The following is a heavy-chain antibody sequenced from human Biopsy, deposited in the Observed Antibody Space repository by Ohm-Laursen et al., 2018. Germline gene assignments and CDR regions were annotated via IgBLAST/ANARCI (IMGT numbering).Heavy chain of an antibody. CDR3: GRAVRNQLLTGP. CDR1: GYTFTSYE. D-gene: IGHD1-7*01. J-gene: IGHJ5*02. V-gene: IGHV1-8*01. Sequence: SSVKVSCKASGYTFTSYEIPWVRQASGQGPEWIGWLNPVSGNSNFGQKFRGRVTVTSDTSISTAYMELSGLTSDDTATYYCGRAVRNQLLTGPWGQGTLVTVTS. CDR2: LNPVSGNS.